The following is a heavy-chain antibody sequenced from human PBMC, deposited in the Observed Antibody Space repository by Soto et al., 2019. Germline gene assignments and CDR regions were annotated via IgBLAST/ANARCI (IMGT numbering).Heavy chain of an antibody. CDR1: GGTFGSYT. Sequence: ASVKVSCKASGGTFGSYTISWVRQAPGQGLEWMGRIIPILGIANYAQIFQGRITITADSSSSTAYMELSSLTSDDTAVYYCAREPSIAAVGIPLYSYYYMDVWGEGTAVTVSS. CDR2: IIPILGIA. D-gene: IGHD6-13*01. V-gene: IGHV1-69*04. J-gene: IGHJ6*03. CDR3: AREPSIAAVGIPLYSYYYMDV.